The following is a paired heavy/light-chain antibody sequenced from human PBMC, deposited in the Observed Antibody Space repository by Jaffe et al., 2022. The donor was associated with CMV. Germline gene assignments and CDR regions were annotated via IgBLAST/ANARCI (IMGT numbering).Light chain of an antibody. Sequence: QSALTQTASVSGSPGQSITISCTGTSSDIGAYKDVSWYQQHPGKAPQLLIYDVSSRPSGVSDRFSGSKSGNTASLTISGLQAEDEADYYCTSYTSSSTLLYVFGTGTRVTVL. V-gene: IGLV2-14*03. CDR1: SSDIGAYKD. CDR2: DVS. J-gene: IGLJ1*01. CDR3: TSYTSSSTLLYV.
Heavy chain of an antibody. D-gene: IGHD3-9*01. V-gene: IGHV3-64D*06. CDR2: ISTNGGAT. CDR1: GFTFSSYT. CDR3: PRLVWPHF. J-gene: IGHJ4*02. Sequence: EVQLVESGGGLVQPGGSLRLSCSASGFTFSSYTMHWVRQAPGKGLELVSAISTNGGATYYVDSVKGRFTLSRDNSKNTVFLQMSSLRPEDTAVYYCPRLVWPHFWGQGTLVTVSS.